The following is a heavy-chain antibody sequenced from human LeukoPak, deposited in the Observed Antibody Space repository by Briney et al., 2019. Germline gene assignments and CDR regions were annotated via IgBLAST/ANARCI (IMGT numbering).Heavy chain of an antibody. CDR1: GYTFTDYY. CDR2: VNINTGEP. V-gene: IGHV7-4-1*02. J-gene: IGHJ4*02. Sequence: SVNVSCTASGYTFTDYYMHCVSHAPGQGLEWMWWVNINTGEPTTAQGFTGGFVFSLATSVTSAYLQITRLQAGATAVIYFARDTPGLRYWGQGTQVAVSS. D-gene: IGHD7-27*01. CDR3: ARDTPGLRY.